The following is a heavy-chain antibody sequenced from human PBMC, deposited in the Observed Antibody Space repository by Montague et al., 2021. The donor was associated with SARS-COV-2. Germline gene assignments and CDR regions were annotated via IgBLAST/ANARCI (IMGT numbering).Heavy chain of an antibody. CDR1: GFTVSSNY. CDR3: ARVVTYAFDV. V-gene: IGHV3-66*01. CDR2: IYSDVST. J-gene: IGHJ3*01. Sequence: SLRLSCAASGFTVSSNYMSWARQAPGKGLEWVSVIYSDVSTYYADSVKGRFTISRDNSKNTLYLQMNSLRAEDTAVYYCARVVTYAFDVWDQGTMVTVSS. D-gene: IGHD4-11*01.